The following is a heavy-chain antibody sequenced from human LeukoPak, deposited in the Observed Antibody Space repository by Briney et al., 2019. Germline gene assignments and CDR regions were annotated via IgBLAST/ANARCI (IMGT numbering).Heavy chain of an antibody. CDR1: GFTFSSYA. D-gene: IGHD3-10*01. Sequence: GGSLRLSCAASGFTFSSYAMHWVRQAPGKGLEWVAVISYDGSNKYYADSVKGRFTISRDNSKNTLYLQMNSLRAEDTAVYFCARVATGSYDWFDPWGQGTLVTVSS. J-gene: IGHJ5*02. CDR3: ARVATGSYDWFDP. CDR2: ISYDGSNK. V-gene: IGHV3-30-3*01.